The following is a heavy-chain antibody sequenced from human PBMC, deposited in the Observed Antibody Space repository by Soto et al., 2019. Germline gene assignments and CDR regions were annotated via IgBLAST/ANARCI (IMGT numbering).Heavy chain of an antibody. CDR2: INHSGST. J-gene: IGHJ4*02. V-gene: IGHV4-34*01. D-gene: IGHD6-19*01. CDR3: ARVAVAAPGCFDY. CDR1: GGSFSGYY. Sequence: QVQLQQWGAGLLKPSETLSLTCAVYGGSFSGYYWSWIRQPPGKGLEWIGEINHSGSTNYNPSLKSRVTISVDTSKNQFSLKLSSVTAADTAVYYCARVAVAAPGCFDYWGQGTLVTVSS.